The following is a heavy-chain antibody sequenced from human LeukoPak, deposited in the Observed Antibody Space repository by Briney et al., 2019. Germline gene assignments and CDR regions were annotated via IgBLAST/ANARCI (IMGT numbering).Heavy chain of an antibody. CDR3: ARAALTTATPAGY. CDR1: GFTFSTYS. D-gene: IGHD4-17*01. CDR2: ISSSSTYI. J-gene: IGHJ4*02. Sequence: PGGSLRLSCAASGFTFSTYSMNWVRQAPGKGLEWVSSISSSSTYIYYADSVKGRFTISRDNAKNSLYLQMNSLRADDTAVYYCARAALTTATPAGYWGQGTLVTVSS. V-gene: IGHV3-21*01.